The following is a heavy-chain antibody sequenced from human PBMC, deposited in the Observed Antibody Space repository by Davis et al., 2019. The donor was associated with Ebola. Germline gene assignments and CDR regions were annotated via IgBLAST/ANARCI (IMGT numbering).Heavy chain of an antibody. J-gene: IGHJ4*02. CDR1: GVSISRHY. Sequence: PSETLSLTCTVSGVSISRHYWSWIRQPPGKRLEWIGSIYYTGSAYYNSSLNSRVTISADTSKKQFSLNLSSVTAADTAVYFCSRFGEGAYWGQGTLVTVSS. V-gene: IGHV4-59*11. D-gene: IGHD2-21*01. CDR2: IYYTGSA. CDR3: SRFGEGAY.